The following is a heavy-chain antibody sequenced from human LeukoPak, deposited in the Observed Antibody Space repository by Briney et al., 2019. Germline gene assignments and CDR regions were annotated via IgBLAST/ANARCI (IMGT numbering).Heavy chain of an antibody. CDR3: AREDPLRSIDY. CDR2: ISSSSSYI. CDR1: GFTFSSYS. D-gene: IGHD5-12*01. Sequence: GGSLRLSCAASGFTFSSYSMKWVRQAPGKGLEWVSSISSSSSYIDYADSVKGRFTISRDNAKNSLYLQMNSLRAEDTAVYYCAREDPLRSIDYWGQGTLVTVSS. V-gene: IGHV3-21*01. J-gene: IGHJ4*02.